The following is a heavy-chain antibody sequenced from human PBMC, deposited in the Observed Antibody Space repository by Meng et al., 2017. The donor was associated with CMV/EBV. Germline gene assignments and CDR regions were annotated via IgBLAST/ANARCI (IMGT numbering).Heavy chain of an antibody. CDR3: ARETLTEWELHP. CDR1: GDSFSSNSAA. J-gene: IGHJ5*02. Sequence: SGDSFSSNSAAWNWIRQSPSRGLEWLGRTYYRSKWYNDYAVSVKSRITINPDTSKNQFSLQLNSVTPEDTAVYYCARETLTEWELHPWGQGTLVTVSS. CDR2: TYYRSKWYN. D-gene: IGHD1-26*01. V-gene: IGHV6-1*01.